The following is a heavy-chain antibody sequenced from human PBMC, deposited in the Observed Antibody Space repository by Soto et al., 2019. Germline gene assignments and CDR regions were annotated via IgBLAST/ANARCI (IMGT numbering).Heavy chain of an antibody. J-gene: IGHJ4*02. Sequence: GGSLRLSCAASGFTFSSYALHWVRQAPGKGLEWVAFIESDGSNEYYADAVRGRFTISRDNSKNTVYLQMNSLRPEDTAVYYCATGPLHYWGQGILVTVSS. CDR3: ATGPLHY. CDR1: GFTFSSYA. CDR2: IESDGSNE. V-gene: IGHV3-30*02.